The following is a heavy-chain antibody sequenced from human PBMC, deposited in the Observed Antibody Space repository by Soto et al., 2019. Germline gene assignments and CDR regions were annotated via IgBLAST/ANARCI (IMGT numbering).Heavy chain of an antibody. J-gene: IGHJ4*02. CDR3: ARATDLAEAGIYYFDY. V-gene: IGHV4-31*03. CDR2: IYYSGST. Sequence: PSQTLSLTCTVSRGSSSSGGYYWSWIRQHPGKGLEWIGYIYYSGSTYYNPSLKSRVTISVDTSKNQFSLKLSSVTAADTAVYYCARATDLAEAGIYYFDYWGQGTLVTVSS. D-gene: IGHD6-13*01. CDR1: RGSSSSGGYY.